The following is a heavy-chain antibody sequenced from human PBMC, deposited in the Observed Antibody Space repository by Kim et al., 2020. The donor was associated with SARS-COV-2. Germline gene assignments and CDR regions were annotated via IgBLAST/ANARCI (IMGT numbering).Heavy chain of an antibody. CDR2: ISYDGSNK. J-gene: IGHJ6*02. Sequence: GGSLRLSCAASGFTFSSYGMHWVRQAPGKGLEWVAVISYDGSNKYYADSVKGRFTISRDNSKNTLYLQMNSLRAEDTAVYYCAKQVGAGDYYYYGMDVWGQGTPVTVS. V-gene: IGHV3-30*18. CDR3: AKQVGAGDYYYYGMDV. D-gene: IGHD1-26*01. CDR1: GFTFSSYG.